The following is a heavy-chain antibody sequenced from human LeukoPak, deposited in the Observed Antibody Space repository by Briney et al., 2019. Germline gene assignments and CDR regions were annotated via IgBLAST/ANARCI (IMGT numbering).Heavy chain of an antibody. D-gene: IGHD4-23*01. V-gene: IGHV3-30*18. CDR1: GFNFSSYG. J-gene: IGHJ3*02. CDR3: AKVVSYGGNSPVGYDAFDI. CDR2: ISYDGSNK. Sequence: RGSLRLSCAVSGFNFSSYGMHWVRQAPGKGLEWVAVISYDGSNKYYADSVKGRFTISRDDSKNTLYLQMNSLRAEDTAVYYRAKVVSYGGNSPVGYDAFDIWGQGTMVTVSS.